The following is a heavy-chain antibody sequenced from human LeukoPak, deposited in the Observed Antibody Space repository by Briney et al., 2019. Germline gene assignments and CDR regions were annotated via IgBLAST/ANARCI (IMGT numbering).Heavy chain of an antibody. J-gene: IGHJ4*02. V-gene: IGHV3-23*01. CDR3: ASQLWNSDY. CDR2: ISGSGGST. CDR1: GFTFSTYA. Sequence: PGGSLRLSCAASGFTFSTYAMSWVRQAPGKGLEWVSAISGSGGSTYYADSVKGRFTISRDNSKNTLYFQMNSLRAEDTAVYYCASQLWNSDYWGQGTLVTVSS. D-gene: IGHD5-18*01.